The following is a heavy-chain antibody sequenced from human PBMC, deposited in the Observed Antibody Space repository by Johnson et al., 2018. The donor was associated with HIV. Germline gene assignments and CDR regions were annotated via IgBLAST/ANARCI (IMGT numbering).Heavy chain of an antibody. D-gene: IGHD4-23*01. CDR2: INWNGGTP. Sequence: VRLVESGGGLVQPGGSLRLSCAASGFTFDDYSMHWVRQAPGKGLEWVSSINWNGGTPGSADSVKGRFTISRDNAKNSLYLQMNSLRADDTALYYCAKDFRRFFPTPDAFGIWGQGTMVTVSS. CDR1: GFTFDDYS. V-gene: IGHV3-20*04. CDR3: AKDFRRFFPTPDAFGI. J-gene: IGHJ3*02.